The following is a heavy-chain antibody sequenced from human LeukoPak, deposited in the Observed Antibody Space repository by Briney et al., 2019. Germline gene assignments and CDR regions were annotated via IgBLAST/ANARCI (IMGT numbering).Heavy chain of an antibody. J-gene: IGHJ3*02. CDR2: IYYSGST. D-gene: IGHD4-11*01. V-gene: IGHV4-59*01. CDR1: GGSISSYY. CDR3: AREETRQPNAFDI. Sequence: PSETLSLTCSVSGGSISSYYWSWIRQPPGKGLEWIGYIYYSGSTNYNPSLKSRVTISVDTSKNLFSLNLRFVTAADTAVYYCAREETRQPNAFDIWGQGTMVTVSS.